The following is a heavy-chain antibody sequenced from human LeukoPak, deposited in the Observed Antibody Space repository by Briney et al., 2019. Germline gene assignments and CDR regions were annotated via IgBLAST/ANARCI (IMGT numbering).Heavy chain of an antibody. J-gene: IGHJ4*02. Sequence: AGRSLRLSCAASGFTFSNYGMHWVRQAPGKGLEWVAVISYDGSNKYYADSVKGRFTISRDNSKNTLYLQMNSLRAEDTAVYYCAKDRGYITYYFDYWGQGTLVTVSS. CDR1: GFTFSNYG. CDR3: AKDRGYITYYFDY. D-gene: IGHD3-10*01. V-gene: IGHV3-30*18. CDR2: ISYDGSNK.